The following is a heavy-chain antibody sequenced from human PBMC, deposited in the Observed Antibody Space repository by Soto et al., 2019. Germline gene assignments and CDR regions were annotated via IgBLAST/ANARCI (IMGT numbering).Heavy chain of an antibody. CDR3: AKDLVTLRFLEWSLGYYFDY. D-gene: IGHD3-3*01. CDR2: ISYDGSNK. J-gene: IGHJ4*02. CDR1: GFTFSSYG. V-gene: IGHV3-30*18. Sequence: GGSLRLSCAASGFTFSSYGMHWVRQAPGKGLEWVAVISYDGSNKYYADSVKGRFTISRDNSKNTLYLQMNSLRAEDTAVYYCAKDLVTLRFLEWSLGYYFDYWGQGTLVTVSS.